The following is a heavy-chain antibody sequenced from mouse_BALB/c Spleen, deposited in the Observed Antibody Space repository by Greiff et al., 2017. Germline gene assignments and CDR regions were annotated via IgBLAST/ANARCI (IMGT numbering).Heavy chain of an antibody. CDR2: ISYDGSN. Sequence: EVKVEESGPGLVKPSQSLSLTCSVTGYSITSGYYWNWIRQFPGNKLEWMGYISYDGSNNYNPSLKNRISITRDTSKNQFFLKLNSVTTEDTATYYCAGNYDYDGYAMDYWGQGTSVTVSS. J-gene: IGHJ4*01. CDR3: AGNYDYDGYAMDY. V-gene: IGHV3-6*02. D-gene: IGHD2-4*01. CDR1: GYSITSGYY.